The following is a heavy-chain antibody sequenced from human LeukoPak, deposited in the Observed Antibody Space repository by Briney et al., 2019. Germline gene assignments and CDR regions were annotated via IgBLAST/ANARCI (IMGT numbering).Heavy chain of an antibody. CDR2: IWYDGSNK. D-gene: IGHD2-21*02. CDR3: ARDVVTATRYYFDY. V-gene: IGHV3-33*01. CDR1: GFTFSSYG. Sequence: GGSLRLSCAASGFTFSSYGMHWVRQAPGKGLEWVAVIWYDGSNKYYADSVKGRFTISRDNAKNSLYLQMNSLRAEDTAVYYCARDVVTATRYYFDYWGQGTLVTVSS. J-gene: IGHJ4*02.